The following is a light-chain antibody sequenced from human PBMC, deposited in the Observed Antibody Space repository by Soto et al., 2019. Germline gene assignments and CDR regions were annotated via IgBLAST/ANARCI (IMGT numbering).Light chain of an antibody. CDR1: QSITSE. CDR2: GAS. V-gene: IGKV3-15*01. CDR3: HQGHNWPLS. Sequence: EIVMTQSPPTLSLSPGETATLSCRASQSITSELAWYQQKPGQPPRLLIYGASTRTTGVPARFTGSGSGSEITRTISGLQSEYFAVYYCHQGHNWPLSFGQGTMLEI. J-gene: IGKJ2*03.